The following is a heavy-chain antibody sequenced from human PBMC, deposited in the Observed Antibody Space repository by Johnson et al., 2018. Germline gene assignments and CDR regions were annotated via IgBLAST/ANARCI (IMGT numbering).Heavy chain of an antibody. CDR2: ISSSGSTI. CDR3: AGDLARYYYESSGFDI. Sequence: QVQLVESGGGLVKPGGSLRLSCAASGFTFSDYYMSWIRPAPGKGLEWVSYISSSGSTIYYADSVKDRFTISRHNAKNSLYLQMSSLRAEDTAGYYCAGDLARYYYESSGFDIWGQGTMFTVAS. CDR1: GFTFSDYY. D-gene: IGHD3-22*01. J-gene: IGHJ3*02. V-gene: IGHV3-11*04.